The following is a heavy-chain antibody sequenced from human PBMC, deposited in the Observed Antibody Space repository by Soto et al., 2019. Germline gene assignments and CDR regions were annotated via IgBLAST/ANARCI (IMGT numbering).Heavy chain of an antibody. CDR2: ISYSGNT. Sequence: QLQLQESGPGLVKPSETLSLTCTVSGDSIKSRSYYWGWIRQPPGKGLEWIGSISYSGNTYYRPSLKSRVAISVDTSKNQFSLNLRSVTAADTAVYLCARHFLSPRWGSAAGEGWFDPWGQGPLVTVSS. CDR1: GDSIKSRSYY. CDR3: ARHFLSPRWGSAAGEGWFDP. J-gene: IGHJ5*02. D-gene: IGHD6-13*01. V-gene: IGHV4-39*01.